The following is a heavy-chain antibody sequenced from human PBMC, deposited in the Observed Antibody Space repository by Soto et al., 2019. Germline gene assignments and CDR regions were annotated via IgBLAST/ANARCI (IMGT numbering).Heavy chain of an antibody. V-gene: IGHV4-28*01. D-gene: IGHD3-10*01. J-gene: IGHJ5*01. CDR2: IYYSGTT. Sequence: SLTCAVSGYSISSSNWWGWIRQPPGKGLEWIGYIYYSGTTYYNPSLKSRVTMSVDTSKNQFSLKLSSVTAADMAVYYCARFIKIVSSDWFDSWGQGTLVTV. CDR1: GYSISSSNW. CDR3: ARFIKIVSSDWFDS.